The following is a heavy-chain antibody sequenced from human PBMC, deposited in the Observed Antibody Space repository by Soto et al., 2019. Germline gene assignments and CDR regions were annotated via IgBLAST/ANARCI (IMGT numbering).Heavy chain of an antibody. D-gene: IGHD3-22*01. Sequence: SVKVFCKASGGTFSSYAISWVRQAPGQGLEWMGGIIPIFGTANYAQKFQGRVTITADKSTSTAYMELSSLRSEDTAVYYCARDLTNYYDSSGYYALDYWGHGTLVTVSS. CDR2: IIPIFGTA. CDR1: GGTFSSYA. V-gene: IGHV1-69*06. CDR3: ARDLTNYYDSSGYYALDY. J-gene: IGHJ4*01.